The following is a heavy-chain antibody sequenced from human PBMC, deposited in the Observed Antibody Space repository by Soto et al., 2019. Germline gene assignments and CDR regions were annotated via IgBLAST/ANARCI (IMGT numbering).Heavy chain of an antibody. CDR1: GFTFSSYW. CDR2: IKQDGSEK. V-gene: IGHV3-7*03. Sequence: GGSLRLSCAASGFTFSSYWMSWVRQAPGKGLEWVANIKQDGSEKYYVDSVKGRFTISRDNAKNSLYLQMNSLRAEDTGVYYCARDGGVVNYYYRDVGGKETADNV. CDR3: ARDGGVVNYYYRDV. J-gene: IGHJ6*03. D-gene: IGHD3-3*01.